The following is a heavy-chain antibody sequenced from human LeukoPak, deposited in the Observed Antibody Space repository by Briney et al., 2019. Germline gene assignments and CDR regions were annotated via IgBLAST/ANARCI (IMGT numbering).Heavy chain of an antibody. CDR3: ARPMNPVAGNLIDY. J-gene: IGHJ4*02. CDR2: IIPIFGTA. Sequence: SVKVSCKASGGTFSSYAISWVRQAPGQGLEWMGGIIPIFGTANYAQKFQGRVTITADESTSTAYMELSSLRSEDTAVYYCARPMNPVAGNLIDYWGQGTLVTVSS. V-gene: IGHV1-69*13. D-gene: IGHD6-19*01. CDR1: GGTFSSYA.